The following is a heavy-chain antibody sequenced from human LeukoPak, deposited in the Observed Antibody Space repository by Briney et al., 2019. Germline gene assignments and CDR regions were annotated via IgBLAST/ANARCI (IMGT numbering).Heavy chain of an antibody. CDR3: ARAGYDYVWGSYRLGYFDY. V-gene: IGHV1-18*01. Sequence: ASVKVSCKASGYTFTGYGISWVRQAPGQGLEWMGWISAYNGNTNYAQKLQGRVTMTTDTSTSTAYMELRSLRSDDTAVYYCARAGYDYVWGSYRLGYFDYWGQGTLVTVSS. J-gene: IGHJ4*02. D-gene: IGHD3-16*02. CDR2: ISAYNGNT. CDR1: GYTFTGYG.